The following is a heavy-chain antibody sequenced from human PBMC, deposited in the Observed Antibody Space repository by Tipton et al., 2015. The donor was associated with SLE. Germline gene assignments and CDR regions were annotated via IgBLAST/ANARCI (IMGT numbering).Heavy chain of an antibody. V-gene: IGHV3-11*04. CDR1: GFTFSDYY. D-gene: IGHD5-18*01. CDR3: ARVYSYGMGYYYYGMDV. CDR2: ISGDGSTI. J-gene: IGHJ6*02. Sequence: SLRLSCAASGFTFSDYYMSWIRQGPGKGLEWVSYISGDGSTIYYADSVKGRFTISRDNANNSLYLQMNSLRAEDTAVYYCARVYSYGMGYYYYGMDVWGQGTTVTVSS.